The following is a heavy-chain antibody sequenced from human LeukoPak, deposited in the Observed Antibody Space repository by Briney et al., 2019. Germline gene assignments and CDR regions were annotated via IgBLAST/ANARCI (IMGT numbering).Heavy chain of an antibody. CDR1: GYTLTSFG. CDR2: IGAYNGDT. J-gene: IGHJ4*02. D-gene: IGHD2-15*01. V-gene: IGHV1-18*04. CDR3: TRDHCRGDNCPSFDY. Sequence: GASVKVSCKPSGYTLTSFGISWVRQAPGQGLEWMGWIGAYNGDTNYAQKFQGRVTMTTDTSTSTAYMDLRSLRSDDTAVYCCTRDHCRGDNCPSFDYWGQGTLVTVSS.